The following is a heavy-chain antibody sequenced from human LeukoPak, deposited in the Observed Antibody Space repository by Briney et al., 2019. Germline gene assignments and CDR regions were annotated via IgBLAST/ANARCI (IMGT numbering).Heavy chain of an antibody. V-gene: IGHV1-18*04. CDR3: ARDSLRGAAAGKTDY. CDR1: GYTFTSYG. CDR2: ISAYNGNT. J-gene: IGHJ4*02. D-gene: IGHD6-13*01. Sequence: ASVKVSCKASGYTFTSYGISWVRQAPGQGLEWMGWISAYNGNTNYAQKLQGRVTMTTDTSTSTAYMELRSLRSDDTAVYYCARDSLRGAAAGKTDYWGQGTLVTASS.